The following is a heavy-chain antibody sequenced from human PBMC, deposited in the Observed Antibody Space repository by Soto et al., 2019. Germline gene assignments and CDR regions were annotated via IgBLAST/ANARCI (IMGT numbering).Heavy chain of an antibody. J-gene: IGHJ3*02. CDR1: GFTFSNFV. V-gene: IGHV3-30*18. Sequence: WSLRLSCAASGFTFSNFVMHWVRQAPGKGLEWVGLISYDGSNKYYADSVKVRFTISRDTSKNTLYLQMSSLRAEDTAVYYCAKDKLSSTDAFDSWGQGTMVTV. CDR2: ISYDGSNK. CDR3: AKDKLSSTDAFDS.